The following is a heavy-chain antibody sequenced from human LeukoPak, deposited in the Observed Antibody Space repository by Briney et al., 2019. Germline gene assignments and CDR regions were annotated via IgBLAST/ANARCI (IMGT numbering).Heavy chain of an antibody. V-gene: IGHV4-38-2*02. CDR1: GYSISSGYY. J-gene: IGHJ4*02. CDR3: ARVRRDCSSTSCYSFDY. D-gene: IGHD2-2*01. CDR2: IYHSGST. Sequence: SETLSLTCTVSGYSISSGYYWGWIRQPPGKGLEWIGSIYHSGSTYYNPSLKSRVTISVDTSKNQFSLKLSSVTAADTAVYYCARVRRDCSSTSCYSFDYWGQGTLVTVSS.